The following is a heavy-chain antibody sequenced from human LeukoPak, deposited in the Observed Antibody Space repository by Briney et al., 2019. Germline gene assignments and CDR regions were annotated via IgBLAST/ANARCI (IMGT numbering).Heavy chain of an antibody. CDR2: IWYDGSNK. J-gene: IGHJ6*04. Sequence: GGSLRLSCAASGFTFSAYGMHWVRQAPGKGLEWVAVIWYDGSNKYYADSVKGRFTISRDNSKNTLYLQMNSLRAEDTAVHYCARDLSRWGYSPLPVWGKGTTVSVSS. CDR1: GFTFSAYG. D-gene: IGHD5-18*01. V-gene: IGHV3-33*01. CDR3: ARDLSRWGYSPLPV.